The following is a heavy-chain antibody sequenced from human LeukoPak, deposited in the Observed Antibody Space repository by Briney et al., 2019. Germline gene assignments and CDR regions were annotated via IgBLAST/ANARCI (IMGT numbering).Heavy chain of an antibody. V-gene: IGHV3-30*04. CDR1: GSTFSSYA. J-gene: IGHJ4*02. Sequence: HPGRSLRLSCAASGSTFSSYAMHWVRQAPGKGLEWVAVISYDGSNKYYADSVKGRFTISRDNSKSTLYLQMNSLRAEDTAVYYCARGGLGSGSLDYWGQGTLVTVSS. D-gene: IGHD3-10*01. CDR3: ARGGLGSGSLDY. CDR2: ISYDGSNK.